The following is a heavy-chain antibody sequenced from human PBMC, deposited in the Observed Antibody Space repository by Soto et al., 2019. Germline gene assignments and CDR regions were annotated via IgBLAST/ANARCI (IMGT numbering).Heavy chain of an antibody. Sequence: QVQLEQSGAEVKKPGSSVKVSCKASGGTLSDHGVAWLRQAPGQGLEWMGGTIPVFNTAKYAQKFQGRVTVTAERLPNIAYRAVSSLRSEDSAFYFWARGVYGSGNYYTGPSAYDIWGQGTMVIVSS. CDR1: GGTLSDHG. CDR3: ARGVYGSGNYYTGPSAYDI. CDR2: TIPVFNTA. V-gene: IGHV1-69*01. J-gene: IGHJ3*02. D-gene: IGHD3-10*01.